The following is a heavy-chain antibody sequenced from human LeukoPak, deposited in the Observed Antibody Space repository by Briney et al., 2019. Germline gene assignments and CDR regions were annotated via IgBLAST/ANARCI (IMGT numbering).Heavy chain of an antibody. CDR1: GGSISSYY. CDR2: IYYSGST. V-gene: IGHV4-59*08. D-gene: IGHD1-26*01. Sequence: SETLSLTCTVSGGSISSYYWSWIRQPPGKGLEWIGYIYYSGSTNYNPSLKSRVTISVDTSKNQFSLKLSSVTAADTAVYYCARKRGHFLVGATPAHFDYWGQGTLVTVSS. J-gene: IGHJ4*02. CDR3: ARKRGHFLVGATPAHFDY.